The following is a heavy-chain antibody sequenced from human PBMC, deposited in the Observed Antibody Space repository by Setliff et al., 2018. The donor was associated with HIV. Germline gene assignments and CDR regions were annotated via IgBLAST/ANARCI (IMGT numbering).Heavy chain of an antibody. CDR3: AREAANYAFDI. CDR1: GGTFTSSA. Sequence: SVKVSCKASGGTFTSSAFSWVRQAPGQGVEWMGGIIPILSMTNYAQKFQGRATITADISTSTAYMELRTLRSDDTAVYYCAREAANYAFDIWGQGTMVTVSS. CDR2: IIPILSMT. J-gene: IGHJ3*02. D-gene: IGHD2-15*01. V-gene: IGHV1-69*10.